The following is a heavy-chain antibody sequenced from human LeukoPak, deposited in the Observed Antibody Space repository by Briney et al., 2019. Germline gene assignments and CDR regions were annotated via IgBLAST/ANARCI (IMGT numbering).Heavy chain of an antibody. Sequence: PSETLSLTCTVSGGSISSSYYWGWIRQPPGKGLEWIGSMYYSGSTYYNPSLKSRVTISVYTSKNQFSLKLSSVTAADTAVYYCARQYYYNRAIYSKLDYWGQGTLVTVSS. CDR3: ARQYYYNRAIYSKLDY. D-gene: IGHD3-22*01. V-gene: IGHV4-39*01. CDR1: GGSISSSYY. J-gene: IGHJ4*02. CDR2: MYYSGST.